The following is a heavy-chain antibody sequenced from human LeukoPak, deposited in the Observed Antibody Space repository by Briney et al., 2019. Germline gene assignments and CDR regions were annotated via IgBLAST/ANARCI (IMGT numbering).Heavy chain of an antibody. V-gene: IGHV4-61*02. CDR3: AGHLGGTFDY. J-gene: IGHJ4*02. Sequence: SETLSLTCTVSGGSISSGSYYWSWIRQPAGKGLEWIGRIYASGSTNYNPSLKSRVTISVDTSKNQFSLKLSSVTAADTAVYYCAGHLGGTFDYWGQGTLVTVSS. CDR2: IYASGST. CDR1: GGSISSGSYY. D-gene: IGHD3-16*01.